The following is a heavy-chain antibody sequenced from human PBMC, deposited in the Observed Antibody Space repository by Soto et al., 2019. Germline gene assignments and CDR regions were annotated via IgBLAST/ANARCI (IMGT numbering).Heavy chain of an antibody. V-gene: IGHV3-9*01. CDR2: ISWNSGSI. CDR3: AKDNGRTYYYYGMDV. J-gene: IGHJ6*02. CDR1: GFTFDDYA. D-gene: IGHD2-15*01. Sequence: LRLSCAASGFTFDDYAMHWVRQAPGKGLEWVSGISWNSGSIGYADSVKGRFTISRDNAKNSLYLQMNSLRAEDTALYYCAKDNGRTYYYYGMDVWGQGTTVTVSS.